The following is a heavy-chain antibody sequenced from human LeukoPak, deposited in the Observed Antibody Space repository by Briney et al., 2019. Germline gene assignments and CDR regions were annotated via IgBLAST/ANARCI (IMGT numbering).Heavy chain of an antibody. Sequence: GESLKISCRFSGFDFSRDWIGWVRLMPGKGLEWMGIIFPDDSDTRYSPSFQGQVTLSADKSISTAYLQWSSLKASDTAIYYCARRDPTTVTAFDYWGQGTLVTVSS. CDR1: GFDFSRDW. CDR3: ARRDPTTVTAFDY. CDR2: IFPDDSDT. D-gene: IGHD4-17*01. J-gene: IGHJ4*02. V-gene: IGHV5-51*01.